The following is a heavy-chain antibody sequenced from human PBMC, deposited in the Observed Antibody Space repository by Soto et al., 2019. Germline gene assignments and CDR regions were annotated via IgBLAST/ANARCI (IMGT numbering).Heavy chain of an antibody. J-gene: IGHJ4*02. Sequence: GGSLRLSCAASEFIFSNAWMSWVRQTPGKGLEWVGRIKSKTDGGTTDYAAPVKGRFSVSRDDSKDTLYLQMNSLKTEDTGVYYCTTEYSGGPDKWGRGTLVTVSS. CDR3: TTEYSGGPDK. V-gene: IGHV3-15*01. CDR2: IKSKTDGGTT. CDR1: EFIFSNAW. D-gene: IGHD5-12*01.